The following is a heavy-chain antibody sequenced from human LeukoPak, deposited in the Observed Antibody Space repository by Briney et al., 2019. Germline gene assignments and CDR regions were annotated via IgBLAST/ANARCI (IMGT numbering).Heavy chain of an antibody. D-gene: IGHD6-19*01. CDR2: INPNSGDT. Sequence: ASVKVSCKASGYTFTGYYIHWVRQAPGQGLEWMAWINPNSGDTLYAQKFQGRVTMTRDTSISTVYMELSSLRSEDTAVYYCARGPRSSGWIEDPWGQGTLVTVSS. CDR1: GYTFTGYY. CDR3: ARGPRSSGWIEDP. V-gene: IGHV1-2*02. J-gene: IGHJ5*02.